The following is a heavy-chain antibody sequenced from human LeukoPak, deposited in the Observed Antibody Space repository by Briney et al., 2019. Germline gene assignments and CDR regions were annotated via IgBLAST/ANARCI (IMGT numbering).Heavy chain of an antibody. CDR1: GGSISSYY. J-gene: IGHJ5*02. CDR2: IYYSGST. V-gene: IGHV4-59*01. CDR3: ARTLRANWFDP. Sequence: SETLSLTCTVSGGSISSYYWSWIRQPPGKGLEWIGYIYYSGSTNYNPSLKSRVIISVDTSKNQFSLKLSSVTAADTAVYYCARTLRANWFDPWGQGTLVTVSS.